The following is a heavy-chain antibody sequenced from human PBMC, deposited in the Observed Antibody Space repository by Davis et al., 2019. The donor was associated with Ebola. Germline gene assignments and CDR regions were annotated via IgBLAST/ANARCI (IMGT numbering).Heavy chain of an antibody. J-gene: IGHJ4*02. Sequence: PSETLSLTCTVSGYSISSGYYWGWIRQPPGKGLEWIGSIYHSGSTYYNPSLKSRVTMSVDRSKNQFSLKLRSVTAADTAVYYCASHYYGSGIFDYWGQGTLVTVSS. CDR2: IYHSGST. D-gene: IGHD3-10*01. CDR1: GYSISSGYY. V-gene: IGHV4-38-2*02. CDR3: ASHYYGSGIFDY.